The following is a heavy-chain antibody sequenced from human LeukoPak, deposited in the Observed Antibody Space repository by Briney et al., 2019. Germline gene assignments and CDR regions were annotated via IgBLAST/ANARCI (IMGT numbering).Heavy chain of an antibody. CDR1: GGSISSYY. CDR3: ARVYYYGSGSYLDY. CDR2: IYYSGST. Sequence: SETLSLTCTVSGGSISSYYWSWIRQPPGKGLEWIGYIYYSGSTNYNPSLKSRVTISVDTSKNQFSLKLSSVTAADTAVYYCARVYYYGSGSYLDYWGQGTLVTVSS. J-gene: IGHJ4*02. V-gene: IGHV4-59*01. D-gene: IGHD3-10*01.